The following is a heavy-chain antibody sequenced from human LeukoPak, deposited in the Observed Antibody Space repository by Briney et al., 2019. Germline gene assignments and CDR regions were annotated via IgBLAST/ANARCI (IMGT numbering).Heavy chain of an antibody. J-gene: IGHJ4*02. D-gene: IGHD3-10*01. CDR3: ERDGRFGELFNFDY. CDR1: GFTFSSYG. V-gene: IGHV3-33*01. CDR2: IWYDGSNK. Sequence: GGSLRLSCAASGFTFSSYGMHWVRQAPGKGLEWVAVIWYDGSNKYYADSVKGRFTISRDNSKNTLYLQMNSLRAEDTAVYYCERDGRFGELFNFDYWGQGTLVTVSS.